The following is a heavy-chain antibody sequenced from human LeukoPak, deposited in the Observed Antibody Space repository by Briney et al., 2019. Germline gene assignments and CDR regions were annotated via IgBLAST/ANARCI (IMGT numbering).Heavy chain of an antibody. CDR3: ARGGRSSVILVASDWLDP. CDR1: GFTFSSYR. Sequence: GGSLRLSCAASGFTFSSYRMSWVRQAPGKGLQWVSSISTRDTYPNYADSVKGRFTISRDNAKNTLYLQMNSLRVEDTAVYYCARGGRSSVILVASDWLDPWGQGTLVTVSS. CDR2: ISTRDTYP. V-gene: IGHV3-21*01. D-gene: IGHD3-22*01. J-gene: IGHJ5*02.